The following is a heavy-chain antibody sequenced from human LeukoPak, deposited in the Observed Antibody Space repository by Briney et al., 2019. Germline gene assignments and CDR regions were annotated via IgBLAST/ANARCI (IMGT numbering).Heavy chain of an antibody. CDR1: GFTFSSYW. V-gene: IGHV3-7*01. Sequence: GGSLRLSCAASGFTFSSYWMSWVRQAPGKGLEWVANIMQDGSDKYYVGSVKGRFTISRDNAKNSLYLQMNSPRAEDTAVYYCAREVACSGGSCSTGLFNYWGQGTLVTVSS. CDR3: AREVACSGGSCSTGLFNY. D-gene: IGHD2-15*01. J-gene: IGHJ4*02. CDR2: IMQDGSDK.